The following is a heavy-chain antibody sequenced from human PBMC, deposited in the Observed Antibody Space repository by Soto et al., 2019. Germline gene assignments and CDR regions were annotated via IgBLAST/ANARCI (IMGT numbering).Heavy chain of an antibody. Sequence: CKEPGYAITSYAMHWAHHAKEQRLEWMGWINAGNGNTKYSQKFQGRVTITRDTSASTAYMELSSLRSEDTAVYYCARDLDYYDSSGTYYYYGMDVWGQGTTVTVSS. J-gene: IGHJ6*02. CDR1: GYAITSYA. CDR2: INAGNGNT. CDR3: ARDLDYYDSSGTYYYYGMDV. V-gene: IGHV1-3*01. D-gene: IGHD3-22*01.